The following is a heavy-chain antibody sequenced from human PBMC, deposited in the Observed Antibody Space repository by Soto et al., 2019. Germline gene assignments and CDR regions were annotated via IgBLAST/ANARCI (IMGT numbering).Heavy chain of an antibody. CDR2: IYHSGST. CDR3: ARVGYCSSTSCDSEGEFDP. J-gene: IGHJ5*02. V-gene: IGHV4-30-2*01. D-gene: IGHD2-2*01. CDR1: GGSISSGGYS. Sequence: PSETLSLTCAVSGGSISSGGYSWSWIRQPPGKGLEWIGYIYHSGSTYYNPSLKSRVTISVDRSKNQFSLKLSSVTAADTAVYYCARVGYCSSTSCDSEGEFDPWGQGTLVTVSS.